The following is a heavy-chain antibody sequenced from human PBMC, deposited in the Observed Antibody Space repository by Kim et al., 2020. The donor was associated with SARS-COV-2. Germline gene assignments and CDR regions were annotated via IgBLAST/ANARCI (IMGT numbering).Heavy chain of an antibody. CDR3: ARRYCSTTSCLDDSFDS. J-gene: IGHJ4*01. D-gene: IGHD2-2*01. V-gene: IGHV4-59*13. CDR2: IHYSGST. Sequence: SETLSLTCSVSGGSISSYYWSWIRQPPGKGLEWIGYIHYSGSTNYNPSLKSRVTISVDTSKNQFSLKLSSVTAADTAMYYCARRYCSTTSCLDDSFDSWG. CDR1: GGSISSYY.